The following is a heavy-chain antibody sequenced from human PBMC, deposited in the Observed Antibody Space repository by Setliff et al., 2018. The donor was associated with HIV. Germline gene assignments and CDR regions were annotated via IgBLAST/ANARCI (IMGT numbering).Heavy chain of an antibody. CDR1: GGSVSDTSYY. V-gene: IGHV4-39*01. D-gene: IGHD5-12*01. CDR2: VYYSGGT. CDR3: ARLGDSGYDFRGYFDY. Sequence: SETLSLTCTVSGGSVSDTSYYWGWIRQPPGKGLEWLANVYYSGGTYYNPSLNSRVTISVDTSRNQFSLKLTSVTAADTALCFCARLGDSGYDFRGYFDYWGQGKLVTVSS. J-gene: IGHJ4*02.